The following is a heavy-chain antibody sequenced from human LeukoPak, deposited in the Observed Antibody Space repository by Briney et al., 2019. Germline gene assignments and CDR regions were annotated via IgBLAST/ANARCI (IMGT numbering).Heavy chain of an antibody. CDR2: IIPILGIA. CDR1: GGTLSSYT. D-gene: IGHD1-1*01. J-gene: IGHJ4*02. V-gene: IGHV1-69*04. Sequence: ASVKVSCKASGGTLSSYTISWVRQAPGQGLEWMGRIIPILGIANYAQKFQGRVTITADKSTSTAYMELSSLRSEDTAVYYCARDSPESGTAIFDYWGQGTLVTVSS. CDR3: ARDSPESGTAIFDY.